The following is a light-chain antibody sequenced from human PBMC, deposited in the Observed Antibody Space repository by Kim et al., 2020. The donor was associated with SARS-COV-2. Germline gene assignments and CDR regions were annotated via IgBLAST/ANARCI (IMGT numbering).Light chain of an antibody. Sequence: SVSPGERATLSCRASQSVSTNVAWFQQKSGQAPRLLIYGASTRATGIPARFTGSGSGTEFTLTISSLQSEDFAVYHCQQYNNWPTFGQGTKVDIK. J-gene: IGKJ1*01. CDR1: QSVSTN. CDR2: GAS. V-gene: IGKV3-15*01. CDR3: QQYNNWPT.